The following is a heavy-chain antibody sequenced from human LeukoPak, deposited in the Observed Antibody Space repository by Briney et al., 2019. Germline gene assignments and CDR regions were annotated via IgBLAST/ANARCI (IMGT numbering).Heavy chain of an antibody. CDR1: GFTFSTYD. V-gene: IGHV3-13*04. CDR2: IGTIGDT. J-gene: IGHJ2*01. CDR3: VTEGRSSSWNDRYFDL. Sequence: PGGSLRLSCAASGFTFSTYDMHWVRQAPGKGLEWVSAIGTIGDTYYPDSVKGRFTISRENAKSSLYLQMNSLRAGDTAVYYCVTEGRSSSWNDRYFDLWGRGTLVTVSS. D-gene: IGHD6-13*01.